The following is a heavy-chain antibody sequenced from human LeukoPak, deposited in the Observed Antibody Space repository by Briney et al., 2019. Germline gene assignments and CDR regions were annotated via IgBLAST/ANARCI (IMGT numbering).Heavy chain of an antibody. D-gene: IGHD3-3*01. CDR3: ARGSGCSWRTPVPLFDY. CDR2: INHSGST. V-gene: IGHV4-30-2*01. CDR1: GGSISSGGYS. J-gene: IGHJ4*02. Sequence: SQTLSLTCAVSGGSISSGGYSWSWIRQPPGKGLEWIGEINHSGSTNYNPSLKSRVTISVDTSKNQFSLKLSSVTAADTAVYYCARGSGCSWRTPVPLFDYGGQETLVTVSS.